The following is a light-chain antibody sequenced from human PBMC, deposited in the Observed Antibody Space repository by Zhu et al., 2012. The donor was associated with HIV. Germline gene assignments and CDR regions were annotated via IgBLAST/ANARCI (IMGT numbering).Light chain of an antibody. CDR2: EAS. Sequence: GDRVTITCRPSQRVYTSLAWYQQKPGKAPKLPINEASSLERGVASRFSGSGSETEFTLTINNLQPDDSATYYCQQYSSYRTFGQGTKVEIK. CDR3: QQYSSYRT. V-gene: IGKV1-5*03. CDR1: QRVYTS. J-gene: IGKJ1*01.